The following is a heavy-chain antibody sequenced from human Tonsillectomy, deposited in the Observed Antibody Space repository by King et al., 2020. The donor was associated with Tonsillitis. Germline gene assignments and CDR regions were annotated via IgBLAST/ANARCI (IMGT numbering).Heavy chain of an antibody. V-gene: IGHV4-59*08. J-gene: IGHJ6*03. CDR2: IYYSGST. Sequence: VQLQESGPGLVKPSETLSLTCTVSGGSISSYYWSWIRQPPGKGLEWIGYIYYSGSTNYNPSLKSRVTISVDTSKNQFSLKLSSVTAADTAVYYCARIGGWASPFPRRPIYYYYMDVWGKGTTVTVSS. D-gene: IGHD6-19*01. CDR1: GGSISSYY. CDR3: ARIGGWASPFPRRPIYYYYMDV.